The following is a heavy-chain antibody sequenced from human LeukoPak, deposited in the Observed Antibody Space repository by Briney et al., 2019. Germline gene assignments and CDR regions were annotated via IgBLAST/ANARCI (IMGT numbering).Heavy chain of an antibody. CDR2: INIGNGNT. CDR1: GYTFTSYD. Sequence: ASVKVSCKASGYTFTSYDINWVRQATGQRLEWMGWINIGNGNTKNSQEFQGRVTITRDTSATTAYMELRSLRSEDTAVYYCARDYGSGEFDYWGQGTLVTVSS. CDR3: ARDYGSGEFDY. V-gene: IGHV1-3*04. J-gene: IGHJ4*02. D-gene: IGHD3-10*01.